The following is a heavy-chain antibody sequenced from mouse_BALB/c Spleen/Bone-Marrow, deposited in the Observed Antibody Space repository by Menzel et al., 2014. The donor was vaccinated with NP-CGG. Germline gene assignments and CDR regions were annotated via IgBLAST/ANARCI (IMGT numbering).Heavy chain of an antibody. Sequence: EVMLVESGAELVKPGASVKLSCTASGFNIKDTYVHWVKQRPEQGLEWIGRIDPANGNTKYDPKFQGKATITADTSSNTAYLQLSSLTSEDTAVYYCANYYYGSSLFAYWGQGTLVTVSA. CDR1: GFNIKDTY. CDR3: ANYYYGSSLFAY. CDR2: IDPANGNT. D-gene: IGHD1-1*01. V-gene: IGHV14-3*02. J-gene: IGHJ3*01.